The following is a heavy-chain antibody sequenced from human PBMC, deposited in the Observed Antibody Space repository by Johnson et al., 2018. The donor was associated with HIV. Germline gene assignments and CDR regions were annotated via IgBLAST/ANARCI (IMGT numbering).Heavy chain of an antibody. Sequence: QVQLVESGGGVVQPGRSLRLSCAASGFTFSSYGMHWVRQAPGKGLEWVAVISYDGSNKYYADSVKGRFTISRDNSKNTLYLQMNSLRAEDTAVYYCARSQYPGTRDAFDIWGQGTMVTVS. V-gene: IGHV3-30*03. J-gene: IGHJ3*02. D-gene: IGHD1-1*01. CDR2: ISYDGSNK. CDR3: ARSQYPGTRDAFDI. CDR1: GFTFSSYG.